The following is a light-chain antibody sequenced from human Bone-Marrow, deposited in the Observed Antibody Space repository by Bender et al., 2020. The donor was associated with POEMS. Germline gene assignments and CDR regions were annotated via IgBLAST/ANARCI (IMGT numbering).Light chain of an antibody. J-gene: IGLJ3*02. V-gene: IGLV4-69*01. CDR1: SGHSIYA. CDR2: LTSDGSY. CDR3: QTWGTGFSWV. Sequence: QLVLTQSPSASASLGASVKLTCTLSSGHSIYAIAWHQQQPEKGPRFLMKLTSDGSYRKGDGIPYRFSGSSSGAERYLTISSLQSEDEADYYCQTWGTGFSWVFGGGTKLTVL.